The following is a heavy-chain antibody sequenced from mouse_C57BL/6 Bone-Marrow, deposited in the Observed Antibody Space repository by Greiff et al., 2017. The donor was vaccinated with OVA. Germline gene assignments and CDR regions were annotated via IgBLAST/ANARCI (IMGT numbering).Heavy chain of an antibody. CDR3: ARWANAMVTRAWFAD. CDR2: IDPNSGGT. V-gene: IGHV1-72*01. D-gene: IGHD2-2*01. Sequence: QVQLQQPGAELVKPGASVKLSCKASGYTFTSYWMHWVKQRPGRGLEWIGRIDPNSGGTKYNEKFKSKATLTVDKPSSTAYMQLSSLTSEDSAVYYCARWANAMVTRAWFADWGQGTLVTVSA. CDR1: GYTFTSYW. J-gene: IGHJ3*01.